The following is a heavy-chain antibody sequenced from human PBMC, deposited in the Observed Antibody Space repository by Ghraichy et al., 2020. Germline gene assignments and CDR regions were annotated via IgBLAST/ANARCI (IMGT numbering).Heavy chain of an antibody. J-gene: IGHJ6*02. V-gene: IGHV3-48*02. D-gene: IGHD4-23*01. CDR1: GFTFSSYS. Sequence: GGSLRLSCVGSGFTFSSYSMNWVRQSPGKGLEWISYITSSSSFISYAYSVKGRFTISRANAQNSLYLQMHSLRYEDTAVYYCVRGSAVVRFYYYAGMDVWGQGTTVTVSS. CDR3: VRGSAVVRFYYYAGMDV. CDR2: ITSSSSFI.